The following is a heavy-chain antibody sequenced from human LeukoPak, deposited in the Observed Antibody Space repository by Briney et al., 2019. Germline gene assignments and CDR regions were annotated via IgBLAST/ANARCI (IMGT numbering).Heavy chain of an antibody. CDR2: IYYSGST. Sequence: PSETLSLTCTVSGGSISSSSYYWGWIRQPPGKGLEWIGSIYYSGSTYYNPSLKSRVTISVDTSKNQFSLKLSSVTAADTAVYYCARVFTFLPLAYCGGDCYPHNWFDPWGQGTLVTVSS. V-gene: IGHV4-39*07. D-gene: IGHD2-21*02. CDR3: ARVFTFLPLAYCGGDCYPHNWFDP. J-gene: IGHJ5*02. CDR1: GGSISSSSYY.